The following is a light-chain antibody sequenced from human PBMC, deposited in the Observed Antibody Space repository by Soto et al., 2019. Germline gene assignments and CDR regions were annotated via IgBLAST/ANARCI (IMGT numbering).Light chain of an antibody. CDR2: EVR. J-gene: IGLJ3*02. CDR1: SSDVGGYNH. Sequence: QSALTQPASVSGSPGQSITISCTGTSSDVGGYNHVSWYQQHPGKAPKLIIYEVRNRLSGVSNRVSGSKSGNTASLTISGLQADDEADYYCCSYTSSSPRVFGGGTKLTVL. CDR3: CSYTSSSPRV. V-gene: IGLV2-14*01.